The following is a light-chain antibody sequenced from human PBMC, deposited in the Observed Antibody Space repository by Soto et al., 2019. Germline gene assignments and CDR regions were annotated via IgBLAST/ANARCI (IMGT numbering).Light chain of an antibody. J-gene: IGLJ1*01. Sequence: QSALTQPRSVSGSPGQSFTISCTLTSSDFGGSDYVSWFQHYPGKGPKLLIYDVTRRPSGVPDRFSGSKSGNTASLTISGLQVEDEADYYCCSHAGSYTFRVFGTGTKVTVL. CDR2: DVT. V-gene: IGLV2-11*01. CDR1: SSDFGGSDY. CDR3: CSHAGSYTFRV.